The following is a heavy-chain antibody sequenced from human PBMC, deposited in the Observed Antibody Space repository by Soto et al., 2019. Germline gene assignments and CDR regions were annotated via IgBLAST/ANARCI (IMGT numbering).Heavy chain of an antibody. D-gene: IGHD3-22*01. V-gene: IGHV3-23*01. CDR2: ISGSGGST. CDR3: AKAEGLITMIVVVMQDDDAFDI. CDR1: GFTFSSYA. Sequence: GGSLRLSCAASGFTFSSYAMSWVRQAPGKGLEWVSAISGSGGSTYYADSVKGRFTISRDNSKNTLYLQMNSLRAEDTAVYYCAKAEGLITMIVVVMQDDDAFDIWGQGTMVTVS. J-gene: IGHJ3*02.